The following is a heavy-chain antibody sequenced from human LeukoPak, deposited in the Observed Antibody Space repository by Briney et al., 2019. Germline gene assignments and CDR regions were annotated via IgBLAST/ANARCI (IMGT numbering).Heavy chain of an antibody. D-gene: IGHD2-2*01. V-gene: IGHV3-53*01. CDR2: TYNDGRT. Sequence: PGGSLRLSCAVSGFTVSTDYMSWVRQAPGKGLEWISVTYNDGRTYYADSVKGRFTIPRDNPKNTLYLQMNSLRPEDTAVYYCARASSVVVPPASAFDIWGRGTVVTVS. CDR3: ARASSVVVPPASAFDI. CDR1: GFTVSTDY. J-gene: IGHJ3*02.